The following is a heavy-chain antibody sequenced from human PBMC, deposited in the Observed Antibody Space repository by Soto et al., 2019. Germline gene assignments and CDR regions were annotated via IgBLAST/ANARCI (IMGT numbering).Heavy chain of an antibody. J-gene: IGHJ5*01. V-gene: IGHV4-39*01. CDR3: LRQDGDNWFDS. CDR1: GVSLNNGAYY. D-gene: IGHD4-17*01. Sequence: QLQLQESGPGLVKPSESLFLMCTVSGVSLNNGAYYWGWVRQPPGMGLEWIGSISYIGTTYYNPSRNSGVTISVDTSKNQFSLTMTSVAAADTAMYYCLRQDGDNWFDSWGQGALVTFSS. CDR2: ISYIGTT.